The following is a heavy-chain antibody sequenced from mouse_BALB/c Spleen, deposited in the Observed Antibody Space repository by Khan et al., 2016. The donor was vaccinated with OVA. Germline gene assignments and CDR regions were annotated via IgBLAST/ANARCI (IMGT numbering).Heavy chain of an antibody. Sequence: EVQLQESGPGLMKPSQSLSLTCTVTGYSITSGYGWNWLRQFPGNKLEWMGYISYSGSTNYNPSLKSRISITRDTSKNQFFLQLNSVTTEDTATYYCARTARIKYWGQGTTQTVTS. CDR2: ISYSGST. CDR3: ARTARIKY. J-gene: IGHJ2*01. V-gene: IGHV3-2*02. CDR1: GYSITSGYG. D-gene: IGHD1-2*01.